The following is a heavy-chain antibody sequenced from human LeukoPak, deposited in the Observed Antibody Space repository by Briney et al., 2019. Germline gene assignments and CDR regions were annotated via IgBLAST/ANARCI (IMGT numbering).Heavy chain of an antibody. Sequence: GGTLRLSCAASGFTFSSSAMSWVRQTPGKRLEWVSGISASGSTTYYADSVKGRFTISRDNSKNTLFLQMNSLRAEDTALYYCAKAHVPTMIRGVVSSDWGQGTLVTVSS. J-gene: IGHJ4*02. D-gene: IGHD3-10*01. V-gene: IGHV3-23*01. CDR3: AKAHVPTMIRGVVSSD. CDR1: GFTFSSSA. CDR2: ISASGSTT.